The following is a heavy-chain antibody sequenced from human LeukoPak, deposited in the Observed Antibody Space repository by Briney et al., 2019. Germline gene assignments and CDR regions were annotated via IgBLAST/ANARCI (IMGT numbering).Heavy chain of an antibody. J-gene: IGHJ4*02. D-gene: IGHD6-13*01. CDR2: VSGGGGTI. CDR3: AKGMSSSWTYNYFDC. V-gene: IGHV3-23*01. CDR1: GFTFSSFA. Sequence: GGSLRFSCAASGFTFSSFAMSWVRQAPGKGLEWVSGVSGGGGTISYADSVKGRFTVSRDNSKNTLYLQMNTLRAEDTAMYYCAKGMSSSWTYNYFDCWGQGTLVTVSS.